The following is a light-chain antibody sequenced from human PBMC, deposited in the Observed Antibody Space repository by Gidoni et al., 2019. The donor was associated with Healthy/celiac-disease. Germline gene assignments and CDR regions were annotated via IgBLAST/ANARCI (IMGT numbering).Light chain of an antibody. CDR3: QQSYRTPRT. J-gene: IGKJ1*01. Sequence: DIQMTQSPSALSASVGDRVTITCRASQSISSYLNWYQQKPGKAPNLLIYAASSLHSGVPSRFSGSGSGTDFTLTISSLQPEDFATYYCQQSYRTPRTFGQGTKVEIK. CDR1: QSISSY. V-gene: IGKV1-39*01. CDR2: AAS.